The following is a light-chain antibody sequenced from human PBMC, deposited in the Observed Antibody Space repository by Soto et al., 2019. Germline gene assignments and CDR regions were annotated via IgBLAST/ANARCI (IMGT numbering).Light chain of an antibody. V-gene: IGLV2-11*01. CDR1: SSDVGGYNH. CDR3: CSYAGSYIWV. Sequence: QSALTQPRSVSGSPGQSVTISCTGTSSDVGGYNHVSWYHQHPGKAPKLMIYDVNKRPSGVPDRFSGSKSGNTAPLTISGLQAEDEADYYCCSYAGSYIWVFGGGTKLTVL. CDR2: DVN. J-gene: IGLJ3*02.